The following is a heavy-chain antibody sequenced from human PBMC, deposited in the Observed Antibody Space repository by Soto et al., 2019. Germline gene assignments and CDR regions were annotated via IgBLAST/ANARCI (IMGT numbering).Heavy chain of an antibody. J-gene: IGHJ4*02. Sequence: QVQLVESGGGVVQPGKSLRLSCAASGFTFNTYGMHWVPQAPGKGPEWVAVISNDGSNKYYADSVKGRFTNSRDNTKNTLYLPMNSLRAEDTAVYYCVNWNYPQSDWGQGTLVTVSS. CDR1: GFTFNTYG. CDR2: ISNDGSNK. D-gene: IGHD1-7*01. CDR3: VNWNYPQSD. V-gene: IGHV3-30*18.